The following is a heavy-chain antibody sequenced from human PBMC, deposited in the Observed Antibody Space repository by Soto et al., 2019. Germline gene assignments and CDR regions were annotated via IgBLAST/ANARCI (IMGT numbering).Heavy chain of an antibody. D-gene: IGHD2-15*01. V-gene: IGHV4-39*01. CDR2: IYYSGST. J-gene: IGHJ3*02. CDR1: GGSISSSSYY. Sequence: SETLSLTCTVSGGSISSSSYYWGWIRQPPGKGLEWIGSIYYSGSTYYNTSLKSRVTISVDTSKNQFSLKLSSVTAADTAVYYCAGLGCSGGSCYSRQDAFDIWGQGTMVTVSS. CDR3: AGLGCSGGSCYSRQDAFDI.